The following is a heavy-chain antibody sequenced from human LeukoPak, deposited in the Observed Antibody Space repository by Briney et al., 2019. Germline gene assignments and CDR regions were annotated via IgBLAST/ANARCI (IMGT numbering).Heavy chain of an antibody. J-gene: IGHJ6*03. CDR3: AKGSAPADSGWVLYYYYYYMDV. D-gene: IGHD6-19*01. CDR1: GFTFSSYR. V-gene: IGHV3-23*01. Sequence: PGGSLRLSCAASGFTFSSYRMNWVRQAPGKGLEWVSAISGSGGSTYYADSVKGRFTISRDNSKNTLYLQMNSLRAEDTAVYYCAKGSAPADSGWVLYYYYYYMDVWGKGTTVTISS. CDR2: ISGSGGST.